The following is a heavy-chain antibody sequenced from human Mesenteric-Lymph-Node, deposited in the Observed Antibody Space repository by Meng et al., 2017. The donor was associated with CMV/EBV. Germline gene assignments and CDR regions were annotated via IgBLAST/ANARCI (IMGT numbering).Heavy chain of an antibody. V-gene: IGHV4-61*08. CDR3: AKSRSSTPGIVDD. J-gene: IGHJ4*02. Sequence: VALPDVGPGLVEPSAALLFTCIVSGVSVTSGAYHWSWIRQSPGKGLEWIGYIYGTGITIYNPSLKSRVTILLETSKNQFSLKLNSVTTADTAVYYCAKSRSSTPGIVDDWGQGTLVTVSS. CDR2: IYGTGIT. D-gene: IGHD2/OR15-2a*01. CDR1: GVSVTSGAYH.